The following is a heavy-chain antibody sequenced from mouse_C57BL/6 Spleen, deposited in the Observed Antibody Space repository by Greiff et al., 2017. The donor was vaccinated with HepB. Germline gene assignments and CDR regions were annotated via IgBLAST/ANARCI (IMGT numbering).Heavy chain of an antibody. CDR3: AREDYYGSSRMYYFDY. Sequence: QVQLKESGPELVKPGASVKISCKASGYAFSSSWMNWVKQRPGKGLEWIGRIYPGDGDTNYNGKFKGKATLTADKSSSTAYMQLSSLTSEDSAVYFCAREDYYGSSRMYYFDYWGQGTTLTVSS. D-gene: IGHD1-1*01. CDR2: IYPGDGDT. V-gene: IGHV1-82*01. J-gene: IGHJ2*01. CDR1: GYAFSSSW.